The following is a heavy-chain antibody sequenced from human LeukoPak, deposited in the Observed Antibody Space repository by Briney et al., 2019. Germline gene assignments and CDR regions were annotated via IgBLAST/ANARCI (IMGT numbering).Heavy chain of an antibody. V-gene: IGHV4-4*07. CDR2: IYNSGSA. CDR1: GGSMSSDY. J-gene: IGHJ3*02. Sequence: SETLSLTCTVSGGSMSSDYWSWIRQPAGKGLEWIGRIYNSGSANYNPSLKSRVTMSVDMSMNQFSLKLNSMTAADTAVYYCARAASSSSRALDIWGQGAKVTVSS. CDR3: ARAASSSSRALDI. D-gene: IGHD6-6*01.